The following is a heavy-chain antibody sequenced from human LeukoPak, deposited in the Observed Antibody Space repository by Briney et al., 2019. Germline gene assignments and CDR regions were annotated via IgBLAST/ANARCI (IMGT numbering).Heavy chain of an antibody. Sequence: PGVSLTLLCAASGFTFSSYSMKWVRPAPGKGLEWVSLISDDGVTTFYGDYVRGRFTVYRDNSKNSLYLQMNSLRPEDTAFYYCAKEMGLFDSTSYHPYWGLGTLVTVSS. J-gene: IGHJ4*02. V-gene: IGHV3-43*02. D-gene: IGHD2-2*01. CDR1: GFTFSSYS. CDR2: ISDDGVTT. CDR3: AKEMGLFDSTSYHPY.